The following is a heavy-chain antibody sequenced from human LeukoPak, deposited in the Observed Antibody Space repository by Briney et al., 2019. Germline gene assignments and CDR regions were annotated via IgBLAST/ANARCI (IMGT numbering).Heavy chain of an antibody. CDR1: GYIFTNYY. Sequence: ASVKVSCKASGYIFTNYYIHWVRQAPGQGLEWMGIINPGGGSATYAQKFQGRVTMTSDTSTSTVYMDLISLRSEDTAVYYCARDFWSGSPLRGPIDYWGQGTLVTVSS. D-gene: IGHD3-3*01. CDR2: INPGGGSA. V-gene: IGHV1-46*01. J-gene: IGHJ4*02. CDR3: ARDFWSGSPLRGPIDY.